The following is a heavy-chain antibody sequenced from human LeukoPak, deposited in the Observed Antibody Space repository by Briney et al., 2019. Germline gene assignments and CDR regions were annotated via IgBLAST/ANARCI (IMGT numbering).Heavy chain of an antibody. J-gene: IGHJ4*02. CDR1: GYTFTSYY. CDR2: INHTGGST. D-gene: IGHD6-13*01. CDR3: ARDWGSLAAAGHHGAVTFDY. Sequence: ASVKVSCKASGYTFTSYYMHWVRQAPGQGLEWMGIINHTGGSTSYEQKFQGRVTMTRDMSTSTVYMELSSLRSEDTAVYDCARDWGSLAAAGHHGAVTFDYWGQGTLVTVS. V-gene: IGHV1-46*01.